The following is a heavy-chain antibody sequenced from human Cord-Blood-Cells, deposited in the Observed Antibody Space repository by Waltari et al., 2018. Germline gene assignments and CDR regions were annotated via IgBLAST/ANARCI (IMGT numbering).Heavy chain of an antibody. Sequence: EVQLVESGGGLVQPGRSLRLSCAASGFTFDDYAMHWVRQAPGKGLEWVSGISWNSGSIGYADSVKGRFTISRDNAKNSLYLQMNSLRAEDTALYYCAKDSYPDILTWEFDYWGQGTLVTVSS. J-gene: IGHJ4*02. V-gene: IGHV3-9*01. D-gene: IGHD3-9*01. CDR1: GFTFDDYA. CDR2: ISWNSGSI. CDR3: AKDSYPDILTWEFDY.